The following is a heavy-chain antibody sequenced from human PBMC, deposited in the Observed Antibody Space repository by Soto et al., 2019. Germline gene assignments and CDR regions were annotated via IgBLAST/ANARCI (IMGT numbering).Heavy chain of an antibody. CDR1: GFTFSGHY. V-gene: IGHV3-72*01. CDR2: IRNKPNGHTT. CDR3: STTVITAPLFEY. J-gene: IGHJ4*02. Sequence: EVQLVESGGGLVQPGGSLRLSCEGSGFTFSGHYMDWVRQAPGKGLEWLGRIRNKPNGHTTAYAASVKGRCTISRDDSKNLVYLQMNSLKSQDTALYYCSTTVITAPLFEYWGQGTLVAVSS. D-gene: IGHD2-21*02.